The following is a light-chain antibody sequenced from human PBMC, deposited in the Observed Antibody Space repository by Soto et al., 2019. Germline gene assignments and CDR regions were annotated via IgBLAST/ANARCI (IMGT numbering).Light chain of an antibody. CDR2: DNN. Sequence: QSVLKQPPSVSAAPGQKVTISCSGSSSNNYISWYQQLPGTAPKLLIYDNNKRPSGIPDRFSGSKSGTSATLGITGLQTGDEADYYCGTWDSSLSAARFGGGTQLTVL. V-gene: IGLV1-51*01. CDR3: GTWDSSLSAAR. J-gene: IGLJ2*01. CDR1: SSNNY.